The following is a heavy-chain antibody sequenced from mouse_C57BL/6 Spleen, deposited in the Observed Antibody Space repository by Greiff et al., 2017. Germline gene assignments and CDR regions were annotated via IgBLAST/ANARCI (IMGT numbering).Heavy chain of an antibody. D-gene: IGHD2-3*01. CDR2: IYPRSGNT. CDR3: ARGDGYYFDY. V-gene: IGHV1-81*01. CDR1: GYTFTSYG. J-gene: IGHJ2*01. Sequence: VKLVESGAELARPGASVKLSCKASGYTFTSYGISWVKQRTGQGLEWIGEIYPRSGNTYYNEKFKGKATLTADKSSSTAYMELRSLTSEDSAVYFCARGDGYYFDYWGQGTTLTVSS.